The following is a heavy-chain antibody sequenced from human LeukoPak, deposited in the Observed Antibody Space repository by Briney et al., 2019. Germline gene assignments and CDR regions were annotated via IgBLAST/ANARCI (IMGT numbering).Heavy chain of an antibody. Sequence: LRLSCAASGFTFSSYAMSWVRQPPGKGLEWVGYGYCNGRSYYNPSLRSRLTMTVDTSSNQFSLELSSVTAADTAVYYCARAGSSGPYCTIGSCYGMDVWGQGTTVTVSS. CDR2: GYCNGRS. CDR3: ARAGSSGPYCTIGSCYGMDV. CDR1: GFTFSSYA. D-gene: IGHD2-8*01. J-gene: IGHJ6*02. V-gene: IGHV4-30-4*08.